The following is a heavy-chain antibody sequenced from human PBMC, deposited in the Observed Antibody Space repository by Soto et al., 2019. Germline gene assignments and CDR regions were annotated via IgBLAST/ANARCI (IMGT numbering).Heavy chain of an antibody. J-gene: IGHJ4*02. V-gene: IGHV1-69*01. Sequence: QVQLVQSGAEVKKPGSSVKVSCMTSGGSFTTHSISWLRQAPGQGLEWMGGIIPVFGTVNYAQRLQDRVTITADESTSTAYMDLSSLKSEDSAVYYGAIDPRIYCTSSRCHSYFDSWGQGTLVTVS. CDR3: AIDPRIYCTSSRCHSYFDS. CDR1: GGSFTTHS. D-gene: IGHD2-2*01. CDR2: IIPVFGTV.